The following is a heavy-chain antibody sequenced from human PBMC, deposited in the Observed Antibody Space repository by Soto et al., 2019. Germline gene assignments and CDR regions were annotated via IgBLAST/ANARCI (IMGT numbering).Heavy chain of an antibody. D-gene: IGHD3-22*01. CDR2: ISYDGSNS. CDR1: GFTFSTYA. J-gene: IGHJ4*01. V-gene: IGHV3-30*03. CDR3: ATDIHYCEEEMYCYNRGMWRPTY. Sequence: QVRLVESGGGVVQPGRSLRLSCAASGFTFSTYAFHWVRQAPGKGLEWVGHISYDGSNSYYADSVKGRFVISRDSSPSTLYIHVNTLRPENTGVNYYATDIHYCEEEMYCYNRGMWRPTYCSHGTLAPVSP.